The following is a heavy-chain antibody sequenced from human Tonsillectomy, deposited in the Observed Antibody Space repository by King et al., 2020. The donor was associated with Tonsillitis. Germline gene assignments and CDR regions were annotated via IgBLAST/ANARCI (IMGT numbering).Heavy chain of an antibody. J-gene: IGHJ4*02. CDR2: IYTSGST. CDR3: ARDMGITEWLVAFDY. CDR1: GGSISSYY. D-gene: IGHD6-19*01. Sequence: QLQESGPGLVKPSETLSLTCTVSGGSISSYYWSWIRQPAGKGLEWIGRIYTSGSTNYNPSLKSRVTVSVDTSKNQFSLKLSSVTAADTAVYYCARDMGITEWLVAFDYWGQGTLVTVSS. V-gene: IGHV4-4*07.